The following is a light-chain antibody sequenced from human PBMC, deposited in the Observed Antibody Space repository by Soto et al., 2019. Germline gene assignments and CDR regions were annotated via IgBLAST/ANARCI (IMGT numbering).Light chain of an antibody. J-gene: IGLJ7*01. V-gene: IGLV1-47*01. CDR3: AAWDDSLSGRV. CDR2: RNN. Sequence: QSVLTQPPSASGTPGQRVTISCSGSSSNIGSNYVYWYQQLPGTAPKLLIYRNNQRPSGVRDRFSGSKSGTSASLAISGLRSEDEADYYWAAWDDSLSGRVFGGGTQLTVL. CDR1: SSNIGSNY.